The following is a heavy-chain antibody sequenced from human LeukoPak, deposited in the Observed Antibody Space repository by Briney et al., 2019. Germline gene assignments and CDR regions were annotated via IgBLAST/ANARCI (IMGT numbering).Heavy chain of an antibody. D-gene: IGHD7-27*01. CDR2: INPTGGST. Sequence: ASVKVSCKASGYTFTSYYMHWVRQAPGQGLEWMGLINPTGGSTGYAQKFQGRVTMTRDMSTSTDYMELSSLRSEDMAVYYCAREKLGANWFDPWGQGTLVTVSS. CDR3: AREKLGANWFDP. V-gene: IGHV1-46*01. CDR1: GYTFTSYY. J-gene: IGHJ5*02.